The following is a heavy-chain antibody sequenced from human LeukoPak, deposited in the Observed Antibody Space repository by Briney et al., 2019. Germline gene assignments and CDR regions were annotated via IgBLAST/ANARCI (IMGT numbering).Heavy chain of an antibody. CDR2: IKQDGSEK. CDR3: ARPTTVTTTSADAFDI. V-gene: IGHV3-7*01. CDR1: GFTFSSYW. J-gene: IGHJ3*02. D-gene: IGHD4-17*01. Sequence: GGSLRLSCAASGFTFSSYWMSWVRQAPGKGLEWVANIKQDGSEKYYVDSVKGRFTISRDNAKNSLYLQMNSLRAEDSSVYYCARPTTVTTTSADAFDIWGQGTMVTVSS.